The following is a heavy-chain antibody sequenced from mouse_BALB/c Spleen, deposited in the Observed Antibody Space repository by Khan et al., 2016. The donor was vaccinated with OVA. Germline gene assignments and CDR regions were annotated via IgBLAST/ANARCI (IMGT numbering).Heavy chain of an antibody. CDR2: IDPYNGGT. J-gene: IGHJ3*01. CDR3: ARGGDGGFAD. CDR1: GYAFTSYI. Sequence: VQLQQPGPELVKPGASVKVSCKASGYAFTSYIMYWVKQSHGKGLEWIGYIDPYNGGTSYNQKFKGKATLTVDKSSTTAYMHLNSLTSEDSAVYYCARGGDGGFADWGQGTLVPVAA. V-gene: IGHV1S135*01. D-gene: IGHD2-13*01.